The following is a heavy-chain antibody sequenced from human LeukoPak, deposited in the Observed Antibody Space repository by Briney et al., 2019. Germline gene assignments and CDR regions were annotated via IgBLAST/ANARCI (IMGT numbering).Heavy chain of an antibody. V-gene: IGHV4-34*01. CDR2: INHSGST. Sequence: SETLSLTCAVYGGSFSGYYWSWIRQPPGKGLEWIGEINHSGSTNYNPSLKSRVTISVDTSKNQFSLKLSSVTAADTAVYYCARVGDTANLGLDDYWGQGTLVTVSS. CDR1: GGSFSGYY. D-gene: IGHD5-18*01. J-gene: IGHJ4*02. CDR3: ARVGDTANLGLDDY.